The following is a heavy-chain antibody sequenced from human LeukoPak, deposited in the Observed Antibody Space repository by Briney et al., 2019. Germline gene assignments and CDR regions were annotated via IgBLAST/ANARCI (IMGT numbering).Heavy chain of an antibody. CDR3: ARTHSSSWRGRNWFDP. CDR2: INHSGST. Sequence: SETLSLTCAVYGGSFSGYYWSWIRQPPGKGLEWIGEINHSGSTNYNPSLKSRVTISVDTSKNQFSLKLSSVTAADTAVYYCARTHSSSWRGRNWFDPWGQGTLVTVSS. V-gene: IGHV4-34*01. CDR1: GGSFSGYY. J-gene: IGHJ5*02. D-gene: IGHD6-13*01.